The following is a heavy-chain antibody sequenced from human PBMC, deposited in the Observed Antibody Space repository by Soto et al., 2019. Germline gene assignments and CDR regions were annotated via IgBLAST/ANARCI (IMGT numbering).Heavy chain of an antibody. CDR1: GFTFSSYA. V-gene: IGHV3-30-3*01. Sequence: QVQLVESGGGVVQPGRSLRLSCAASGFTFSSYALHWVRQAPGKGLEWVALISYDGSNKYYADSVKGRFTISRDNSKNTLYLQMTSLRAEDTAVYYCARDFGRGWTLDYWGQGTLVTVSS. J-gene: IGHJ4*02. CDR3: ARDFGRGWTLDY. D-gene: IGHD6-19*01. CDR2: ISYDGSNK.